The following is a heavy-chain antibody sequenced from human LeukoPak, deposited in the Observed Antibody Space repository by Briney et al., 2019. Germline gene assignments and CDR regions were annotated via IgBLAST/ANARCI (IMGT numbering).Heavy chain of an antibody. J-gene: IGHJ6*03. CDR3: ATWVKQYYMDV. CDR1: GYTFSSYG. Sequence: GASVKVSRKASGYTFSSYGFSWVRQAPGQGLEWMGGISAYHGSTNYAQKLQGRVTMTTDTSTSTAYMELRSLRSDDTAVYYCATWVKQYYMDVWGKGTTVTVFS. CDR2: ISAYHGST. D-gene: IGHD1/OR15-1a*01. V-gene: IGHV1-18*01.